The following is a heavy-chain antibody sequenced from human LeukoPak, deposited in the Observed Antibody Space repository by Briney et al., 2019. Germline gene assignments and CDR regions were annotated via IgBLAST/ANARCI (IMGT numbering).Heavy chain of an antibody. V-gene: IGHV4-4*09. CDR2: IYTSGST. CDR3: AGSLAVAGAHDAFDI. Sequence: SETLSLTCTVSAASISSYYCSWIRQPPGKGLEWIGYIYTSGSTNYNPSLKSRVTISVDTSKNQFSLKLSSVTAADTAVYYCAGSLAVAGAHDAFDIWGQGTMVTVSS. J-gene: IGHJ3*02. CDR1: AASISSYY. D-gene: IGHD6-19*01.